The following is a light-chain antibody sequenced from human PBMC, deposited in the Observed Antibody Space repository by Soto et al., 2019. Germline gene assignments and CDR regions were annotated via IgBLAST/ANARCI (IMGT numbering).Light chain of an antibody. CDR3: QQSDSTRRT. J-gene: IGKJ2*02. CDR1: QSMSRY. V-gene: IGKV1-39*01. CDR2: AAS. Sequence: DIQMTQSPSSLSASVGDRVTITCRASQSMSRYLNWYQQKQGKAPKLLIYAASSLQSGVTSRFSGSGSGTDFTHTISSPQPAAFAAYYCQQSDSTRRTFVHRSKMEIK.